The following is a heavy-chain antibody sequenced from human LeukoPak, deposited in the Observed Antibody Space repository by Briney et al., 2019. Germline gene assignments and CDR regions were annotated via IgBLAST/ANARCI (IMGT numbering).Heavy chain of an antibody. J-gene: IGHJ4*02. V-gene: IGHV3-30*02. D-gene: IGHD3-9*01. CDR2: IRYDGSNK. CDR3: AKGSLGYYDILTVDY. Sequence: PGGSLRLSCAASGFTFSSYGMHWVRQAPGKGLEWVAFIRYDGSNKYYADSVKGRFTISRDNSKNTPYLQMNSLRAEDTAVYYCAKGSLGYYDILTVDYWGQGTLITVSS. CDR1: GFTFSSYG.